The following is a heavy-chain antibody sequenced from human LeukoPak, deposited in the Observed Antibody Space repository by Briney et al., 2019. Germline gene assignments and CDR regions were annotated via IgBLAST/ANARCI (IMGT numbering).Heavy chain of an antibody. CDR2: IVVGSGNT. CDR3: AAVPIRYDSSGYADDY. Sequence: ASVNVSCKASGFTFTSSAMQWVRQARGQRLEWIGWIVVGSGNTNYAQKFQERVTITREMSTSTAYMALSSLRSEDTAVYYCAAVPIRYDSSGYADDYWGKGTLVTVSS. J-gene: IGHJ4*02. V-gene: IGHV1-58*02. D-gene: IGHD3-22*01. CDR1: GFTFTSSA.